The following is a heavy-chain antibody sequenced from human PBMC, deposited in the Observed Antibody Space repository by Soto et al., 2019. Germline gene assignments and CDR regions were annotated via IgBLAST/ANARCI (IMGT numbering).Heavy chain of an antibody. V-gene: IGHV1-3*04. J-gene: IGHJ4*02. CDR1: GYSFTTCD. CDR2: IDTASGKS. D-gene: IGHD6-19*01. CDR3: AMSRGWWSFDY. Sequence: QVQLVQSGAEVKNPGASVKVSCKSSGYSFTTCDLHWVRQAPGQRLEWMGWIDTASGKSKYSEIFQGRVTINGDTSATTASMALSRLRFEDTAVYYCAMSRGWWSFDYWGQGTLITVSS.